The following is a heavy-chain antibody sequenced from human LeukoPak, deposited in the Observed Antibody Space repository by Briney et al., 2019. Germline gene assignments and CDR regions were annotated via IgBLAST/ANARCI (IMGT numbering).Heavy chain of an antibody. D-gene: IGHD1-26*01. CDR1: GYTFADYF. CDR3: ARDVSSTPNWEFDY. J-gene: IGHJ4*02. Sequence: ASVKVSCKTSGYTFADYFIHWVRQAPGQGLEWMRRINANSGGTEYQQKFQGRVTMTRDTSISTAYVEVNWLISDDTAIYYCARDVSSTPNWEFDYWGQGTLVTVSS. V-gene: IGHV1-2*06. CDR2: INANSGGT.